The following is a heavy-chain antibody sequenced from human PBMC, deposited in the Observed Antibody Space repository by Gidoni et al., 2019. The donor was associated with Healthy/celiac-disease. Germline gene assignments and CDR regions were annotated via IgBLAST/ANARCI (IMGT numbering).Heavy chain of an antibody. CDR3: AREGYSYVTVGAFDY. V-gene: IGHV4-59*01. Sequence: QVQLQESGPGLVKPSETLSLTCTVSGGSISSYYWSWIRQPPGKGLEWIGYIYYSGSTNYNPSLKSRVTISVDTSKNQFSLKLSSVTAADTAVYYCAREGYSYVTVGAFDYWGQGTLVTVSS. D-gene: IGHD5-18*01. J-gene: IGHJ4*02. CDR2: IYYSGST. CDR1: GGSISSYY.